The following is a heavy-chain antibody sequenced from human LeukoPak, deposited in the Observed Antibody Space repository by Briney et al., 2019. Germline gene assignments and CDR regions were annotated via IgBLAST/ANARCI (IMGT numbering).Heavy chain of an antibody. D-gene: IGHD3-3*01. V-gene: IGHV4-38-2*02. CDR2: IYHSGST. Sequence: SETLSLTCTVSGYSISSGYYWGWIRQPPGKGPEWIGSIYHSGSTYYNPSLKSRVTISVDTSKNQFSLKLSSVTAADTAVYYCARGTLEWLRYYYYYYMDVWGKGTTVTVSS. CDR3: ARGTLEWLRYYYYYYMDV. CDR1: GYSISSGYY. J-gene: IGHJ6*03.